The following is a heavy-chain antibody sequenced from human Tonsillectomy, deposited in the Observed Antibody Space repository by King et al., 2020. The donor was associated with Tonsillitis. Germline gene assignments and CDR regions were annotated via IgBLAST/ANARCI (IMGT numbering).Heavy chain of an antibody. Sequence: VQLVESGGGVVRPGGSLRLSCAASGFTFSDYGVHWVRQAPGKGLEWVAFISYDGSARHYADSVKGRFTISRDNSKNTLFLQMNSLRVDGTAVYYCAKDPSMTPPFDHWGQGTLVTVSS. CDR1: GFTFSDYG. V-gene: IGHV3-30*18. J-gene: IGHJ4*02. CDR2: ISYDGSAR. CDR3: AKDPSMTPPFDH.